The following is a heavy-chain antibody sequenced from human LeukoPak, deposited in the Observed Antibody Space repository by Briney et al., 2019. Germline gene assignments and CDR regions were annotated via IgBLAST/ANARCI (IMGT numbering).Heavy chain of an antibody. Sequence: PGGSLRLSCAASGFTFSSYSMNWVRQAPGKGLEWVSSISSSSSYIYYADSVKGRFTISRDNAKNSLYLQMNSLRAEDTAVYYCARVGYSGYEPPSSHWGQGTLVTVSS. CDR3: ARVGYSGYEPPSSH. V-gene: IGHV3-21*01. CDR2: ISSSSSYI. CDR1: GFTFSSYS. J-gene: IGHJ4*02. D-gene: IGHD5-12*01.